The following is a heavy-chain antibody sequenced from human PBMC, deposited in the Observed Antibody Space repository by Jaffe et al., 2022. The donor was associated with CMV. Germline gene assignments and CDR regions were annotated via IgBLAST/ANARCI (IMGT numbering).Heavy chain of an antibody. CDR2: ISAYNGNT. Sequence: QVQLVQSGAEVKKPGASVKVSCKASGYTFTSYGISWVRQAPGQGLEWMGWISAYNGNTNYAQKLQGRVTMTTDTSTSTAYMELRSLRSDDTAVYYCARSIAVAGTGAGVYYFDYWGQGTLVTVSS. V-gene: IGHV1-18*04. D-gene: IGHD6-19*01. J-gene: IGHJ4*02. CDR1: GYTFTSYG. CDR3: ARSIAVAGTGAGVYYFDY.